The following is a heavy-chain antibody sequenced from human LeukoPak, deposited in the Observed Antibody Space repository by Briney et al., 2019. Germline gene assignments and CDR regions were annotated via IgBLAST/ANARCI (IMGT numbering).Heavy chain of an antibody. D-gene: IGHD4-23*01. CDR2: IHYTGTT. V-gene: IGHV4-59*01. CDR3: ARRRWGEYGSWLDS. J-gene: IGHJ5*01. CDR1: GGSLSGYY. Sequence: SETLSLTCTVSGGSLSGYYWSWIRQSPGKSPEWIEYIHYTGTTNFNPSLKSRVTMSIDMSKNQFSLRLSSVTAADTAMYYCARRRWGEYGSWLDSWGQGILVIVSS.